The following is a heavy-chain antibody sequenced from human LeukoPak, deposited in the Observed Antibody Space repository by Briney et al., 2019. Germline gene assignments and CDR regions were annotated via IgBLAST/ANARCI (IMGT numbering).Heavy chain of an antibody. J-gene: IGHJ4*02. D-gene: IGHD3-16*01. CDR1: GGSFSNYA. Sequence: ASVKVSCKTSGGSFSNYAITWVRQPPGQGLEWLGRIISMHDITNYAQNLQDRVTITAEKSTTTFYMEVNSLISEDMAVYFCARGPYDGTYYFDSWGQGTLVTVSS. CDR3: ARGPYDGTYYFDS. CDR2: IISMHDIT. V-gene: IGHV1-69*04.